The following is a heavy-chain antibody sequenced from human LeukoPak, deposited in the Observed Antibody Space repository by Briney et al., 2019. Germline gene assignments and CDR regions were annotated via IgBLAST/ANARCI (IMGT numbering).Heavy chain of an antibody. D-gene: IGHD3-22*01. V-gene: IGHV5-51*01. J-gene: IGHJ4*02. CDR2: IYPGDSDT. CDR3: ARIPYYYDSSGYHFDY. CDR1: GYSFTSYW. Sequence: GESLKISFKGSGYSFTSYWIGWVRPMPGKGLEWMGIIYPGDSDTRYSPSFQGQVTISADKSISTAYLQWSSLKASDTAMYYCARIPYYYDSSGYHFDYWGQGTLVTVSS.